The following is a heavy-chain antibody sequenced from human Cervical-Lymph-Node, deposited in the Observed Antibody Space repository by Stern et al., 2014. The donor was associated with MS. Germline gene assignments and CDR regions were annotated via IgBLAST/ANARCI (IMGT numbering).Heavy chain of an antibody. CDR3: AREHTAMGFGY. CDR1: GYTFTSYY. CDR2: INPSGGST. Sequence: DQLVESGAEVKKPGASVKGSCKASGYTFTSYYMHWVRQAPGQGLEWMGIINPSGGSTSYAQKFQGRVTMTRDTSTSTVYMELSSLRSEDTAVYYCAREHTAMGFGYWGQGTLVTVSS. V-gene: IGHV1-46*01. J-gene: IGHJ4*02. D-gene: IGHD5-18*01.